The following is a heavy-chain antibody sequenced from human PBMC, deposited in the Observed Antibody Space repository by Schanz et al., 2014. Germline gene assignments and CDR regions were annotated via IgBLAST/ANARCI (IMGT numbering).Heavy chain of an antibody. V-gene: IGHV3-7*01. CDR1: GFIFSNFA. J-gene: IGHJ6*02. CDR3: ARDRQQLVGRIGYYYGMDV. CDR2: IKPDGSEK. D-gene: IGHD6-13*01. Sequence: EVQLVESGGGLVQPWGSLRLSCAASGFIFSNFAMEWVRQAPGKGLEWVAKIKPDGSEKLYVDSVRGRFAVSRDNVKNSLYLQMNSLRAEDTAVYYCARDRQQLVGRIGYYYGMDVWGQGTTVTVSS.